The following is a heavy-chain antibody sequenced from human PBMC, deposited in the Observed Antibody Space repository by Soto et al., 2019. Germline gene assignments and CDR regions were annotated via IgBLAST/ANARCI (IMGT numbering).Heavy chain of an antibody. CDR2: IDWDDDK. J-gene: IGHJ4*02. CDR1: GFSLSTSGMR. V-gene: IGHV2-70*04. Sequence: SGPTLVNPTQTLTLTCTFSGFSLSTSGMRVSWIRQPPGKALEWLARIDWDDDKFYSTSLKTRLTISKDTSKNQVVLTMTNMDPVGTATYYCARISGPQRGFDYWGQGTLVTVSS. CDR3: ARISGPQRGFDY.